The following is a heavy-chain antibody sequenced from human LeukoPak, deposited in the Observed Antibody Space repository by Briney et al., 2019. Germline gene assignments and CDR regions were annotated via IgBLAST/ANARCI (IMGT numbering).Heavy chain of an antibody. D-gene: IGHD6-19*01. CDR3: ASVLSGIAVAGSFDP. CDR1: GYTFTSYY. J-gene: IGHJ5*02. Sequence: ASVTVSCKASGYTFTSYYMHWVRQAPGQGLEWMGMINPSGGSTSYAQKFQGRVTITADKSTSTAYMELSSLRSEDTAVYYCASVLSGIAVAGSFDPWGQGTLVTVSS. V-gene: IGHV1-46*01. CDR2: INPSGGST.